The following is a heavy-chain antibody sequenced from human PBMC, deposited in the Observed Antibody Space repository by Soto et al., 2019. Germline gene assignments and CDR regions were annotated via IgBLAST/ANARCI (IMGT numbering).Heavy chain of an antibody. J-gene: IGHJ3*02. CDR3: ALRQLYGEHNRMDI. CDR1: GYTFTSYG. CDR2: ISAYNGNT. D-gene: IGHD4-17*01. Sequence: ASVKVSCKASGYTFTSYGISWVRQAPGQGLEWMGWISAYNGNTNYAQKLQGRVTMTTDKSTSTAYMELSSLRSEDTAVYYCALRQLYGEHNRMDIWGQGTMVTGSS. V-gene: IGHV1-18*01.